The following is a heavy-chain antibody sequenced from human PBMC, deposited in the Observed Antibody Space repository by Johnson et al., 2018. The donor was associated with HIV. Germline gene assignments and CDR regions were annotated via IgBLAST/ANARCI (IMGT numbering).Heavy chain of an antibody. CDR3: AKDTYSHRLTVTESGFDI. D-gene: IGHD4-11*01. Sequence: QMQLVESGGGVVQPGRSLRLSCAASGFTFSSYAMHWVRQAPGKGLEWVAVISYDGSEKYFADSVKGRFTISRDSSKNTLYLQMNSLRAEDTAVYYCAKDTYSHRLTVTESGFDIWGQGTMVTVSS. V-gene: IGHV3-30*04. J-gene: IGHJ3*02. CDR2: ISYDGSEK. CDR1: GFTFSSYA.